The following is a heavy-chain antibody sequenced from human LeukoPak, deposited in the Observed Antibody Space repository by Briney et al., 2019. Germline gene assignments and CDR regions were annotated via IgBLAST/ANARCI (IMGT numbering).Heavy chain of an antibody. J-gene: IGHJ6*03. CDR2: IKQDGSDK. CDR3: ARDSSSWHYYYYYYMDV. V-gene: IGHV3-7*01. D-gene: IGHD6-13*01. Sequence: GGSLRLSCAASGFTFSNNWMSWVRQAPGKGLEWVANIKQDGSDKYYVDSVKGRFTISRDNAKNSLYLQMNSLRAEDTAVYYCARDSSSWHYYYYYYMDVWGKGTTVTVSS. CDR1: GFTFSNNW.